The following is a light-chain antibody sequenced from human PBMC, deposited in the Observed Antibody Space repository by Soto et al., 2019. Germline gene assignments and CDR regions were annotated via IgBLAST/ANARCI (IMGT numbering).Light chain of an antibody. J-gene: IGLJ1*01. CDR3: SSYTSSSLYV. CDR2: DVS. CDR1: SSDVGGYNY. Sequence: HSALTQPASVSGSPGQSITISCTGTSSDVGGYNYVSWYQQHPGKAPKLMIYDVSNRPSGVSNRFSGSKSGNTASLTISGLQAEDEADYYCSSYTSSSLYVFGPGTKSPS. V-gene: IGLV2-14*01.